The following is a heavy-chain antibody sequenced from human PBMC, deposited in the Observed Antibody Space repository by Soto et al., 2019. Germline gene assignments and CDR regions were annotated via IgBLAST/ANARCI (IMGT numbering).Heavy chain of an antibody. D-gene: IGHD3-3*01. V-gene: IGHV1-18*01. CDR3: ARDLDLDWFDP. CDR1: GYTFTSYG. J-gene: IGHJ5*02. Sequence: AAVKGSCTASGYTFTSYGISWLRQAPGQGLEWMGWISAYNGKTNYAQKLQGRVTMTTETSTSTAYMELRSLRSDDTDVYYCARDLDLDWFDPWGQGTLATVSS. CDR2: ISAYNGKT.